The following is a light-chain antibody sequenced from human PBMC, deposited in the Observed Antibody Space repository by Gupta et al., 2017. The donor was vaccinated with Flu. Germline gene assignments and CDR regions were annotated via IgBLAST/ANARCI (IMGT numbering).Light chain of an antibody. CDR2: RNT. Sequence: QSVLTQPPSASGTPGQRVTISCSGSSSNIGSTYVFWYQQLPGTAPKLLIYRNTQRPSGVPDRFSASKSGTSASLAISGLRSEDEAEYYCAAWDDSLSGRVFGGGTKLTVL. CDR3: AAWDDSLSGRV. J-gene: IGLJ3*02. CDR1: SSNIGSTY. V-gene: IGLV1-47*01.